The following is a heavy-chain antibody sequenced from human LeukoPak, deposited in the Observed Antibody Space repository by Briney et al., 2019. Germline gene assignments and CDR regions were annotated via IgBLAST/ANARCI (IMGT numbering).Heavy chain of an antibody. CDR3: TTGYSSGWYNEGNY. V-gene: IGHV3-7*01. CDR2: IKQDGSGQ. J-gene: IGHJ4*02. CDR1: GFTFSRYW. Sequence: PGGSLRLSCVASGFTFSRYWMSWVRQAPGKGLEWVAKIKQDGSGQYYLDSVKGRFTISRDNAKNSLYLQMNSLRAEVTAVYFCTTGYSSGWYNEGNYWGQGTLVTVSS. D-gene: IGHD6-19*01.